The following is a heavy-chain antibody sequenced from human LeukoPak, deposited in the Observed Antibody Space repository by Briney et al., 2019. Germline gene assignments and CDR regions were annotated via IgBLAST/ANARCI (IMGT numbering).Heavy chain of an antibody. CDR3: ARALVSQNQYYFDY. J-gene: IGHJ4*02. CDR2: IYTSGST. CDR1: GGSISSGSYY. Sequence: PSQTLSLTCTVSGGSISSGSYYWSWIRQPAGKGLEWIGRIYTSGSTNYNPSLKSRVTISVDTSKNQFSLKLSSVTAADTAVYYCARALVSQNQYYFDYWGQGTLVTVSS. D-gene: IGHD2-8*02. V-gene: IGHV4-61*02.